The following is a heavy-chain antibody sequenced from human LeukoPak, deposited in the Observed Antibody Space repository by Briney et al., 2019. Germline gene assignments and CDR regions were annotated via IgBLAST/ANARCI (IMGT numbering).Heavy chain of an antibody. CDR3: ARVTVELPNWFDP. D-gene: IGHD1-7*01. V-gene: IGHV6-1*01. J-gene: IGHJ5*02. CDR1: GDSVSSNSAA. CDR2: TYYRSKWYN. Sequence: SQTLSLTCAVSGDSVSSNSAAWNWIRQSPSRGLEWLGRTYYRSKWYNDYAVSVKSRTTINPDTSKDQFSLQLNSVTPEDTAVYYCARVTVELPNWFDPWGQGTLVTVSS.